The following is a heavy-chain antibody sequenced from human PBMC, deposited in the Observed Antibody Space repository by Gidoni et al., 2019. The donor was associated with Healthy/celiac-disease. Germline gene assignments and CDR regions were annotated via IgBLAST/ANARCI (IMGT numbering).Heavy chain of an antibody. Sequence: DYYMSWIRQAPGKGLEWVSYISSSSSYTNYADSVKGRFTISRDNAKNSLYLQMNSLRAEDTAVYYCARDRRYNWNDDIRPMDVWGQGTTVTVSS. CDR3: ARDRRYNWNDDIRPMDV. V-gene: IGHV3-11*05. D-gene: IGHD1-1*01. J-gene: IGHJ6*02. CDR2: ISSSSSYT. CDR1: DYY.